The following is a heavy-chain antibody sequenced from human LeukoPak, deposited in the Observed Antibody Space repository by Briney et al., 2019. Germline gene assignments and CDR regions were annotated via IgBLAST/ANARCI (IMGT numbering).Heavy chain of an antibody. CDR3: ARINGYYFDY. V-gene: IGHV4-61*02. CDR1: GASISSSSYY. J-gene: IGHJ4*02. D-gene: IGHD2-8*01. Sequence: SETLSLTCTVSGASISSSSYYWSWIRQPAVKGLEWIGRIYTSGSTNYNPSLKSRVTISVDTSKNQFSLKLSSVTAADTAVYYCARINGYYFDYWGQGTLVTVSS. CDR2: IYTSGST.